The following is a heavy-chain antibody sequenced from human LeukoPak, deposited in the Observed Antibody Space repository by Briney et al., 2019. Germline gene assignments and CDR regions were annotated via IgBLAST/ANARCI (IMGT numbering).Heavy chain of an antibody. D-gene: IGHD6-13*01. V-gene: IGHV1-69*04. CDR1: GGTFSSYA. J-gene: IGHJ4*02. CDR3: ASGPGIAAAGTVDY. Sequence: ASVKVSCKASGGTFSSYAISWVRQAPGQGLEWMGRIIPILGIANYAQKFQGRVTITADKSTSTAYMELSSLRSEDTAVYYCASGPGIAAAGTVDYWGQGTLVTVSS. CDR2: IIPILGIA.